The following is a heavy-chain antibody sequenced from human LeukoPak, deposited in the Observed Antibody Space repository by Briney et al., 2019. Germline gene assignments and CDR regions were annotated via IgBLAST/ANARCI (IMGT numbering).Heavy chain of an antibody. J-gene: IGHJ4*02. V-gene: IGHV3-30*04. CDR2: ISYDGSNK. CDR1: GFTFSSYA. CDR3: AWDHLDY. Sequence: GGSLRLSCAASGFTFSSYAMHWVRQAPGKGLEWVAIISYDGSNKYYADSVKGRFTISRDNSKNTLYLQMNSLRAEDTAVYYCAWDHLDYWGQGTLVTVPS.